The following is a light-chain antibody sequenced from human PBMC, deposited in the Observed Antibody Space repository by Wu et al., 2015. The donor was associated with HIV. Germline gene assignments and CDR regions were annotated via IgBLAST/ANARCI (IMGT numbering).Light chain of an antibody. CDR2: AAS. Sequence: DIQMTQSPSSLSASVGDRVSITCRASQSISSFLNWYQHQPGKAPKPLIYAASSLYNGVPSRFSGSGSGTDFTLTISSLQPEDFATYYCQQSYILPWTFGQGTRVEIK. CDR1: QSISSF. V-gene: IGKV1-39*01. CDR3: QQSYILPWT. J-gene: IGKJ1*01.